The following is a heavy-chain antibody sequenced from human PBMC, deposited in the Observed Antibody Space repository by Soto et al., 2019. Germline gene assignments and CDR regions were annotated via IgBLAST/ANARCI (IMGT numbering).Heavy chain of an antibody. Sequence: GGSLRLSCAASGFTFDDYAMHWVRQAPGKGLEWVSGISWNSGSIGYADSVKGRFTISRDNAKNSLYLQMNSLRAEDTALYYCALRGYYDSSDAFDIWGQGTMVT. J-gene: IGHJ3*02. D-gene: IGHD3-22*01. CDR3: ALRGYYDSSDAFDI. CDR2: ISWNSGSI. V-gene: IGHV3-9*01. CDR1: GFTFDDYA.